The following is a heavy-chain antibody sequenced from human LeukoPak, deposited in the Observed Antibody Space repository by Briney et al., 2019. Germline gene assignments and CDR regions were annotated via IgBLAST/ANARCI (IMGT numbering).Heavy chain of an antibody. CDR3: ARDLHCSGDSCLNFDY. D-gene: IGHD2-15*01. Sequence: GGSLRLSCAASGFTVSSNYMSWVRQAPGKGLEWVSVIYSGGNTFYADSVKGRFTISRDNSKNTLYLQMNSLRAEDTAVYYCARDLHCSGDSCLNFDYWGQGTLVTVSS. V-gene: IGHV3-66*01. J-gene: IGHJ4*02. CDR1: GFTVSSNY. CDR2: IYSGGNT.